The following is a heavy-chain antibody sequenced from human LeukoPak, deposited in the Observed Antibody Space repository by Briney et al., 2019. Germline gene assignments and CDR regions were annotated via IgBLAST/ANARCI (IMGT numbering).Heavy chain of an antibody. Sequence: GGSLRLSCAASGFTFSSYWMSWVRQAPGKGLEWVANIKQDGSEKYYVDSVKGRFTISRDNSKNTLYLQMNSLRAEDTAVYYCAKEVGYCSSTSCAEGYYYYYMDVWGKGTTVTVSS. V-gene: IGHV3-7*01. CDR2: IKQDGSEK. CDR1: GFTFSSYW. J-gene: IGHJ6*03. CDR3: AKEVGYCSSTSCAEGYYYYYMDV. D-gene: IGHD2-2*01.